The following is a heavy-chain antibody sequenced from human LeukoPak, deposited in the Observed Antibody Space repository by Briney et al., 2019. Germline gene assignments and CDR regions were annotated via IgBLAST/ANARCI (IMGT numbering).Heavy chain of an antibody. CDR3: ASSPWAAAVGGY. CDR2: INPNSGGT. D-gene: IGHD6-13*01. CDR1: GYTFTGYY. V-gene: IGHV1-2*02. Sequence: ASMKVSCKASGYTFTGYYMHWVRQAPGQGLEWMGWINPNSGGTNYAQKFQGRVTMTRDTSISTAYMELSRLRSDDTAVYYCASSPWAAAVGGYWGQGTLVTVSS. J-gene: IGHJ4*02.